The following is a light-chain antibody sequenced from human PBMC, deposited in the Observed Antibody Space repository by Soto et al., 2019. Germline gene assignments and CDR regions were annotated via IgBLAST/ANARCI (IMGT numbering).Light chain of an antibody. V-gene: IGKV3-20*01. Sequence: EIELTQSPGTLSLSPGERATLSCRASQSVSSSYLAWYQQKPGQAPRLLIYGASSRATGIAARFSGSGSGTDFTLTISRLEPEDFAVYYCQQYGSSRWTFGQGTKVEIK. CDR3: QQYGSSRWT. CDR1: QSVSSSY. J-gene: IGKJ1*01. CDR2: GAS.